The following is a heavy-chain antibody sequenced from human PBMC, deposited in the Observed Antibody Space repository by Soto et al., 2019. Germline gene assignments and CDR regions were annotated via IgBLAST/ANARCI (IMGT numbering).Heavy chain of an antibody. CDR1: GGPITTTTW. V-gene: IGHV4-4*02. D-gene: IGHD3-16*01. Sequence: QVQLQESGPGLVKPSETLSLTCAVSGGPITTTTWWAWVRLPPGKGLEWIGELHHDGTTNYNPSIETRITMSLDKSNNHFSLKLTSVTAADTAIYYCATQTISYTWGVWGRGTTVTVSS. J-gene: IGHJ6*02. CDR2: LHHDGTT. CDR3: ATQTISYTWGV.